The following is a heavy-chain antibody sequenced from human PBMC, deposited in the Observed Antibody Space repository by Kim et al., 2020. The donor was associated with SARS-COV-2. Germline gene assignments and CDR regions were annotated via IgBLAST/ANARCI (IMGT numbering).Heavy chain of an antibody. CDR2: IWYDGSNK. CDR1: GFTFSSYG. V-gene: IGHV3-33*01. J-gene: IGHJ4*02. CDR3: ARESIVVVPAAIHIRRYYFDY. D-gene: IGHD2-2*01. Sequence: GGSLRLSCAASGFTFSSYGMHWVRQAPGKGLEWVAVIWYDGSNKYYADSVKGRFTISRDNSKNTLYLQMNSLRAEDTAVYYCARESIVVVPAAIHIRRYYFDYWGQGTLVTVSS.